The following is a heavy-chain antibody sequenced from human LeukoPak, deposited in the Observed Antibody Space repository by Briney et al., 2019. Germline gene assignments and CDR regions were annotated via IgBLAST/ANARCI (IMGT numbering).Heavy chain of an antibody. CDR3: ARAGLQGNWFDP. Sequence: PSETLPLTCTVSGGSISSYYWSWIRQPPEKGLEWIGYIYYSGSTNYNPSLKSRVTISVDTSKNQFSLKLSSVTAADTAVYYCARAGLQGNWFDPWGQGTLVTVSS. V-gene: IGHV4-59*01. J-gene: IGHJ5*02. CDR1: GGSISSYY. CDR2: IYYSGST.